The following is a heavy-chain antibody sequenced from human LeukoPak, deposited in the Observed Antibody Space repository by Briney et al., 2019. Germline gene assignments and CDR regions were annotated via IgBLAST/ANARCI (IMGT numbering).Heavy chain of an antibody. Sequence: GASVKVSCKASGGTFSSYAISWVRQAPGQGLEWMGIINPSGGSTTYAQKFQGRVTMTRDMSTSTVYMELSSLRSEDTAVYSCARGEYSSPRSAFDIWGQGTMVTVSS. J-gene: IGHJ3*02. CDR2: INPSGGST. D-gene: IGHD6-6*01. CDR3: ARGEYSSPRSAFDI. V-gene: IGHV1-46*01. CDR1: GGTFSSYA.